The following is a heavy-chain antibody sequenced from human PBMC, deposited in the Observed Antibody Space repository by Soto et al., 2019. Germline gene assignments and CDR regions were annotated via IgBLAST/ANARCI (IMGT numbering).Heavy chain of an antibody. Sequence: GGSLRLSCAASGFTFDDYAIHWVRQAPGKGLEWVSGISWNGDATGYADSVKGRFTISRDNAKNSLYLQMNSLRIEDTAIYYCANLPLYGSGFDCWGQGTPVTVSS. CDR2: ISWNGDAT. J-gene: IGHJ4*02. D-gene: IGHD3-10*01. CDR3: ANLPLYGSGFDC. V-gene: IGHV3-9*01. CDR1: GFTFDDYA.